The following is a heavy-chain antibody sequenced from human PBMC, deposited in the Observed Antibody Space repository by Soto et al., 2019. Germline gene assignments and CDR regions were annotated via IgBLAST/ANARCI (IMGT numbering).Heavy chain of an antibody. CDR2: IFPAASDT. D-gene: IGHD2-15*01. CDR1: GYSFSNYW. J-gene: IGHJ4*02. Sequence: GESLKISCKGSGYSFSNYWIAWVRQMPGKGLEWMGIIFPAASDTKYSPSFQGQVTISADKSISTAYLQWSRLQASDTATYYSASSVGAPSTMNYFDYWGQGSLVTVSS. V-gene: IGHV5-51*01. CDR3: ASSVGAPSTMNYFDY.